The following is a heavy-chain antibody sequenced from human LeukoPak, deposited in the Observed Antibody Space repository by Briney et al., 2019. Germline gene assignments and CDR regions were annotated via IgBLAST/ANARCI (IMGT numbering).Heavy chain of an antibody. CDR3: ARGSGSGWYPYYFDY. V-gene: IGHV3-30*04. Sequence: GRSLRLSCAASGFTSSSYAMHWVRQAPGKGLEWVAVISYDGSNKYYADSVKGRFTISRDNSKNTLYLQMNSLRAEDTAVYYCARGSGSGWYPYYFDYWGQGTLVTVSS. J-gene: IGHJ4*02. D-gene: IGHD6-19*01. CDR2: ISYDGSNK. CDR1: GFTSSSYA.